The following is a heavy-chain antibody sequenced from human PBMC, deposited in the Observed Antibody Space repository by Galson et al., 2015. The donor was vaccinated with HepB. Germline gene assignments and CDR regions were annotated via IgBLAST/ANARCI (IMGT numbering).Heavy chain of an antibody. CDR2: TRNKGQNYIT. Sequence: SLRLSCAVSGFTFSDHYMDWVRQAPGKGLEWVGRTRNKGQNYITEYAASVRGRFTISRDDSNNLMYLQMNSLKTEDTAVYYRARWTSGMCDSWGQGTLVTVSS. D-gene: IGHD6-13*01. V-gene: IGHV3-72*01. CDR3: ARWTSGMCDS. CDR1: GFTFSDHY. J-gene: IGHJ5*01.